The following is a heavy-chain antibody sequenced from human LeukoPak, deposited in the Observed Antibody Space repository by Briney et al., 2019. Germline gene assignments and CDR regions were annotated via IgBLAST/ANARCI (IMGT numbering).Heavy chain of an antibody. CDR2: ISNTGSVI. CDR1: GSTFSSHT. Sequence: PGGSLRLSCAASGSTFSSHTMNWVRQAPGKGLEWISYISNTGSVIYYADSVKGRFTISRDNAKNSLYLQMNSLRAEDTAVYYCARDITRGWFDPWGQGTLVTVSS. J-gene: IGHJ5*02. D-gene: IGHD3-3*01. CDR3: ARDITRGWFDP. V-gene: IGHV3-48*04.